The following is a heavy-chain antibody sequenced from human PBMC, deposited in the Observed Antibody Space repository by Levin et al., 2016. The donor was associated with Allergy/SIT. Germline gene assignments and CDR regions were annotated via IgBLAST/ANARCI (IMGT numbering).Heavy chain of an antibody. CDR1: GGTFSSYA. V-gene: IGHV1-69*13. Sequence: SVKVSCKASGGTFSSYAISWVRQAPGQGLEWMGGIIPIFGTANYAQKFQGRVTITADESTSTAYMELSSLRSEDTAVYYCARGNTLVRGVHYYFDYWGQGTLVTVSS. D-gene: IGHD3-10*01. CDR3: ARGNTLVRGVHYYFDY. CDR2: IIPIFGTA. J-gene: IGHJ4*02.